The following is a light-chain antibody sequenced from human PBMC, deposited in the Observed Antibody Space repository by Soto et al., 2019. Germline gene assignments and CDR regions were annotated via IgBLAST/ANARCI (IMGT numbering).Light chain of an antibody. Sequence: QSLLSQPPSASGAPGQSFWSSCTRTPGDFVSYNRVSWYQQPPGTAPKLIIYEASNRPSGVPDRFSGSKSGNTASLTISGLQAADEADYYCSLYTSENTYVFGTGTKVTV. CDR2: EAS. CDR1: PGDFVSYNR. V-gene: IGLV2-18*01. J-gene: IGLJ1*01. CDR3: SLYTSENTYV.